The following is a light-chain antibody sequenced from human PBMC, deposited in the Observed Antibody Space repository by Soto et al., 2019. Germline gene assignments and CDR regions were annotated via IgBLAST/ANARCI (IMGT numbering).Light chain of an antibody. Sequence: DLQMTQSPSSLSASVGDRVIITCRASQSISAYLNWYQQKPGKAPKLLIYAASSLQSGVPSRFSGSGSGTDFTLTISSLQPEDVATYYCQQSNGTPVTFGQGTKLEIK. CDR2: AAS. J-gene: IGKJ2*01. CDR1: QSISAY. V-gene: IGKV1-39*01. CDR3: QQSNGTPVT.